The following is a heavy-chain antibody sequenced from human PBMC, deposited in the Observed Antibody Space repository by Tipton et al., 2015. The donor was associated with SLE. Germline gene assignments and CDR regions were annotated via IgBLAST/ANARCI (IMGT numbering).Heavy chain of an antibody. Sequence: LSLTCAASGFTFSTYWMSWVRQAPGKGLEWVANIKQDGSDKYYMDSVEGRFTISRDNAKNLLYLQMNSLRAEDTAVYYCVSSGAGRDYWFDPRGQGTLVTVSS. CDR1: GFTFSTYW. CDR3: VSSGAGRDYWFDP. CDR2: IKQDGSDK. V-gene: IGHV3-7*01. D-gene: IGHD4/OR15-4a*01. J-gene: IGHJ5*02.